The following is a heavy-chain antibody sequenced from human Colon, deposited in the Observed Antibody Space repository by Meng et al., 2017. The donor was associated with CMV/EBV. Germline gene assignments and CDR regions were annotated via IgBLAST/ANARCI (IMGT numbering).Heavy chain of an antibody. CDR1: GFTFDDHA. V-gene: IGHV3-9*01. J-gene: IGHJ6*02. D-gene: IGHD1-26*01. Sequence: GGSLRLSCAASGFTFDDHAMHWVRHVPGKGPEWVAGITWNSETIEYGDSVKGRFTVSRDNAKTALYLQMNSLRAEDTALYYCAKDVGANFFYGLDVWGQGTTVTVSS. CDR2: ITWNSETI. CDR3: AKDVGANFFYGLDV.